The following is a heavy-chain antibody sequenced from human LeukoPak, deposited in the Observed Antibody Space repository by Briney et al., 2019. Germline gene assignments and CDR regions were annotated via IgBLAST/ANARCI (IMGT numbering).Heavy chain of an antibody. D-gene: IGHD6-13*01. CDR2: IYPGDSDT. CDR1: GYSFTTYW. V-gene: IGHV5-51*01. J-gene: IGHJ6*03. Sequence: GESLKISCKGSGYSFTTYWIGWVRQMPGKGLEWMGIIYPGDSDTRYSPSFQGQVTISADKSISTAYLQWSSLKASDTAMYYCVRIATAGRDYYYYYYMDVWGKGTTVTVSS. CDR3: VRIATAGRDYYYYYYMDV.